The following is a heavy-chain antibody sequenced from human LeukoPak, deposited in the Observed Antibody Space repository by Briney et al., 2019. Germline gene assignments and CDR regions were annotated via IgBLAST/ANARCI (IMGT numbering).Heavy chain of an antibody. CDR3: ARGIEYSSGWYREGP. V-gene: IGHV1-8*01. Sequence: ASVKVSCKASGYTFTSYDINWVRQATGQGLEWMGWMNPNSGNTGYAQKFQGRVTMTRNTSISTAYMELSSLRSEDTAVYYCARGIEYSSGWYREGPWGQGTLVTVSS. CDR2: MNPNSGNT. J-gene: IGHJ5*02. CDR1: GYTFTSYD. D-gene: IGHD6-19*01.